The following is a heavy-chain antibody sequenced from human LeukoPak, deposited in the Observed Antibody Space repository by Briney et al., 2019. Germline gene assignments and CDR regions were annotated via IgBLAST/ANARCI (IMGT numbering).Heavy chain of an antibody. Sequence: ASVKVSCKASGYTFTSYDINWVRQATGQGLEWMGWMNPNSGNTGYAQEFQGRVTITRNTSISTAYMELSSLRSEDTAVYYCARGRGPAAKARFDPWGQGTLVTVSS. CDR3: ARGRGPAAKARFDP. J-gene: IGHJ5*02. CDR2: MNPNSGNT. CDR1: GYTFTSYD. V-gene: IGHV1-8*03. D-gene: IGHD2-2*01.